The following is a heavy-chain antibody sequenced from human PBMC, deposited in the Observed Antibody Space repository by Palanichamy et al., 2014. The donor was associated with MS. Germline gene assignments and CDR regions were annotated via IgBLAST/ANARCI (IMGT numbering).Heavy chain of an antibody. CDR2: ISSTGSGT. Sequence: DVQLMEVWGEPWVQPGGSLTLSCAASEFSFNSYPMGWVRQAPGKGLEWVSSISSTGSGTYYTDSVKGRFTISRDNSKNTLFLQMNSLNAEDTAIYFCARTWGLYYFDYWGQGTLVTVSS. CDR1: EFSFNSYP. V-gene: IGHV3-23*01. CDR3: ARTWGLYYFDY. D-gene: IGHD7-27*01. J-gene: IGHJ4*02.